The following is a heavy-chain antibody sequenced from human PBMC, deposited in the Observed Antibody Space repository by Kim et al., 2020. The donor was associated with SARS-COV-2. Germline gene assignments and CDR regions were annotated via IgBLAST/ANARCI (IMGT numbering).Heavy chain of an antibody. D-gene: IGHD6-13*01. Sequence: GGSLRLSCAASGFTFSSYGMHWVRQAPGKGLEWVAVISYDGSNKYYADSVKGRFTISRDNSKNTLYLQMNSLRAEDTAVYYCAKENFTGIAATEFDPWA. J-gene: IGHJ5*02. CDR3: AKENFTGIAATEFDP. CDR2: ISYDGSNK. V-gene: IGHV3-30*18. CDR1: GFTFSSYG.